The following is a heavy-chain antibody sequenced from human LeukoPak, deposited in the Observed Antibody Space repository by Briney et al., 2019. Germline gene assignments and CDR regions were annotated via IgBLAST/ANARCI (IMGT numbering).Heavy chain of an antibody. CDR1: GGTFSSYA. Sequence: AASVKVSCKASGGTFSSYAISWVRQAPGQGLEWMGGIIPIFGTANYAQKFQGRVTITAVKSTSTAYMELSSLRSEDTAVYYCARDRGEDTAMASLSYWGQGTLVTVSS. CDR2: IIPIFGTA. D-gene: IGHD5-18*01. V-gene: IGHV1-69*06. J-gene: IGHJ4*02. CDR3: ARDRGEDTAMASLSY.